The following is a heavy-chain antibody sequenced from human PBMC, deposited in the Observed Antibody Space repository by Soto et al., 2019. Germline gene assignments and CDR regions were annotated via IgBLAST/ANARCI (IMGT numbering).Heavy chain of an antibody. J-gene: IGHJ4*02. V-gene: IGHV4-59*01. CDR3: VRLVYRYGFAPYYFDY. CDR1: GGSFSSYS. D-gene: IGHD5-18*01. CDR2: IYYTGST. Sequence: SETLSLTCTVSGGSFSSYSWGWIRQPPGKGLEWIGQIYYTGSTNYNPSLNSRVTISVDTSKNQFSLKLNSVTAADTAVYYCVRLVYRYGFAPYYFDYWGQGALVTVSS.